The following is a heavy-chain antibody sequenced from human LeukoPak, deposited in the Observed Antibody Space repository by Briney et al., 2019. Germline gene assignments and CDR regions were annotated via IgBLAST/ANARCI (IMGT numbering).Heavy chain of an antibody. CDR3: AKSHCTNGVCPNWFDL. CDR2: ISGSGGST. CDR1: GFTFSSYA. D-gene: IGHD2-8*01. V-gene: IGHV3-23*01. Sequence: GGSLRLSCAASGFTFSSYAMSWVRQAPGKGLEWVSAISGSGGSTYYADSVKGRFTISRDNSKNTLYLQMNSLRPEDTAVYYCAKSHCTNGVCPNWFDLWGQGTLVTVSS. J-gene: IGHJ5*02.